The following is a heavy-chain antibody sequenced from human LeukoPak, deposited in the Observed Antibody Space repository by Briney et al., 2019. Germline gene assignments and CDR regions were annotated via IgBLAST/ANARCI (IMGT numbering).Heavy chain of an antibody. Sequence: ASVKVSCKASGGTFSSYAISWVRQAPGQGLEWMGWISAYNGDTHYAQNLQGRVTMTTDTSTSTAYMELRSLRSDDTAVYYCARDPTNTSGYYAYFDYWGQGTLVTVSS. CDR2: ISAYNGDT. J-gene: IGHJ4*02. CDR1: GGTFSSYA. CDR3: ARDPTNTSGYYAYFDY. V-gene: IGHV1-18*01. D-gene: IGHD5-12*01.